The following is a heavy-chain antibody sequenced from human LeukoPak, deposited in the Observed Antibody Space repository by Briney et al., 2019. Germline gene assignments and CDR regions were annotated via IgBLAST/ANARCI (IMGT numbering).Heavy chain of an antibody. CDR3: ARDSFYTGYDRGFGY. Sequence: GGSLRLSCAASGFTFSSYAMSWVRQAPGKGLEWVSGFSVNDKTTYYADSVKGRFTISRDNSKNTLYLQMGSLRGEDTAVYYCARDSFYTGYDRGFGYWGQGTLVTVSS. CDR2: FSVNDKTT. CDR1: GFTFSSYA. D-gene: IGHD5-12*01. J-gene: IGHJ4*02. V-gene: IGHV3-23*01.